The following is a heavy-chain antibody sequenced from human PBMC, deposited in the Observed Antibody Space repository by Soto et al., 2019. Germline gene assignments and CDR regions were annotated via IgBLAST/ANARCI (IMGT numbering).Heavy chain of an antibody. J-gene: IGHJ4*02. CDR1: GYTFTDAW. V-gene: IGHV5-51*01. CDR2: VYPGDSQT. Sequence: GESLRISCKASGYTFTDAWIGWVRQMPGKVLEWMGIVYPGDSQTRYNPSFQGQITISADKSITTAYLQWTSLKASDSAMYYCARQKGYWGQGTLVTVSS. CDR3: ARQKGY.